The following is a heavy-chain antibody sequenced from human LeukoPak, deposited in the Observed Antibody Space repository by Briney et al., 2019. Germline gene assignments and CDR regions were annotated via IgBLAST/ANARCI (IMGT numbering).Heavy chain of an antibody. V-gene: IGHV1-2*04. J-gene: IGHJ6*02. CDR3: ARTGRARDYGDYGMDV. Sequence: EASVKVSCKASGYTFTGYYMHWVRQAPGQGLEWMGWINPNSGGTNYAQKFQGWVTMTRDTSISTAYMELSRLRSDDTAVYYCARTGRARDYGDYGMDVWGQGTTVTVSS. CDR2: INPNSGGT. D-gene: IGHD4-17*01. CDR1: GYTFTGYY.